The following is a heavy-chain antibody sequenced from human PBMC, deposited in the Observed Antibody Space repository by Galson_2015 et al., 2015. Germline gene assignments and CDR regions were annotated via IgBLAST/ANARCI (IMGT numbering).Heavy chain of an antibody. CDR1: GGTFSSYA. V-gene: IGHV1-69*13. Sequence: SVKVSCKASGGTFSSYAISWVRQAPGQGLEWMGGIIPIFGTANYAQKFQGRVTITADESTSTAYMELSSLRSEDTAVYYCARTAAAGTNWFDPWGQGTLVTVSS. CDR2: IIPIFGTA. CDR3: ARTAAAGTNWFDP. J-gene: IGHJ5*02. D-gene: IGHD6-13*01.